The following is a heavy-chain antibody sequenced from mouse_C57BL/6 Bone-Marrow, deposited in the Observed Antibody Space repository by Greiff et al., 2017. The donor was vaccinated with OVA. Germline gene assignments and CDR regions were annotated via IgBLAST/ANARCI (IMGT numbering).Heavy chain of an antibody. CDR2: ISSGGSYT. J-gene: IGHJ2*01. Sequence: EVQLQQSGGDLVKPGGSLKLSCAASGFTFSSYGMSWVRQTPDKRLEWVATISSGGSYTYYPDSVKGRFTISRDDAKNTLYLQMSSLKSEDTAMYYCARHYYGYYYCDYWGQGTTLTVSS. CDR3: ARHYYGYYYCDY. D-gene: IGHD2-2*01. CDR1: GFTFSSYG. V-gene: IGHV5-6*01.